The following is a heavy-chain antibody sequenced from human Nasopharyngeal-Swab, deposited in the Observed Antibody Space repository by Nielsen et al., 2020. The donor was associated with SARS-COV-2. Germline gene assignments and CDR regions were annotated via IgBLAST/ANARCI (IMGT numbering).Heavy chain of an antibody. Sequence: ASVKVSCKASGYTFTSYAMIWVRQAPGQGLEWMGWINTNTGKPTYAQGFTGRFVFSLDTSVSTAYLQISSLKAEDTAVYYCAREERGVTLEGGYYYYGMDVWGQGTTVTVSS. J-gene: IGHJ6*02. CDR1: GYTFTSYA. CDR3: AREERGVTLEGGYYYYGMDV. CDR2: INTNTGKP. D-gene: IGHD3-10*01. V-gene: IGHV7-4-1*02.